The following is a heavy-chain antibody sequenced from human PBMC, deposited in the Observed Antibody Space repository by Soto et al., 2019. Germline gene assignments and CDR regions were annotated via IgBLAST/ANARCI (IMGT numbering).Heavy chain of an antibody. D-gene: IGHD2-15*01. J-gene: IGHJ4*02. V-gene: IGHV3-30*04. CDR1: GFTFSSCA. CDR2: ITYDGRNK. CDR3: AKDGGEYCSGGSCYHSDY. Sequence: QVPLVESGGGVVQPGRSLRLSCAASGFTFSSCAIHWVRQAPGKGLEWVAVITYDGRNKYFADSVKGRFTISRDNSKNTVYLQMNSLRAEDTALYYCAKDGGEYCSGGSCYHSDYWGQGTLVTVSS.